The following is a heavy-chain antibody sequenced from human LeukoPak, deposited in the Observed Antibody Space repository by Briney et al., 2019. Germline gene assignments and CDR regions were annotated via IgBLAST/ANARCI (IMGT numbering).Heavy chain of an antibody. CDR2: ISSSSSYI. CDR1: GFTFSSYS. D-gene: IGHD3-22*01. J-gene: IGHJ4*02. V-gene: IGHV3-21*01. Sequence: PGGSLRLSCAASGFTFSSYSMNWVRQAPGKGLEWVSSISSSSSYIYYADSVKGRFTISRDNAKNSLYLQMNSLRAEDTAVYYCAYLNYYDSSGYYYDYWGQGTLVTVSS. CDR3: AYLNYYDSSGYYYDY.